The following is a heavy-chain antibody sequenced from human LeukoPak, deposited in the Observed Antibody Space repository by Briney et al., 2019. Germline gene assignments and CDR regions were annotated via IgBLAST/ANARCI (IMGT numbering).Heavy chain of an antibody. CDR1: GFTFSSYA. CDR3: AKFALRYCSGGSCHPFDY. J-gene: IGHJ4*02. Sequence: GGSLRLSCAASGFTFSSYAMSWVRQAPGKGLEWVSAISGSDPGTYYADSVKGRFTISRDNSKNTLYLQMNSLRAEDTAVYYCAKFALRYCSGGSCHPFDYWGQGTLVTVSS. V-gene: IGHV3-23*01. CDR2: ISGSDPGT. D-gene: IGHD2-15*01.